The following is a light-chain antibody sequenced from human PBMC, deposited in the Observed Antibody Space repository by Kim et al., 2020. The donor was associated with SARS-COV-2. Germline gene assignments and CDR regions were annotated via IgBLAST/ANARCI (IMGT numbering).Light chain of an antibody. CDR1: QSISSY. CDR2: AAS. V-gene: IGKV1-39*01. Sequence: GDRVTITCRASQSISSYLNWYQQKPGKAPKLLIYAASSLQSGVPSRFSGSGSGTDFTLTISSLQPEDFATYYCQQSYSTPRTFGQGTKVEIK. J-gene: IGKJ1*01. CDR3: QQSYSTPRT.